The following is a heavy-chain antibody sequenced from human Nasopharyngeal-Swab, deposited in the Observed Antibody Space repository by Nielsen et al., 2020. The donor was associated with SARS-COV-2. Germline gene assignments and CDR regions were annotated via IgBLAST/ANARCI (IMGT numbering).Heavy chain of an antibody. V-gene: IGHV1-2*04. D-gene: IGHD6-19*01. J-gene: IGHJ5*02. CDR2: INPNSGGT. Sequence: ASVKVSCQASGYTFTGYYMHWVRQAPGQGLEWMGWINPNSGGTNYAQKFQGWVTMTRDTSISTAYMELSRLRSDDTAVYYCARDRRDSSGTHNLFDPWGQGTPVTVSS. CDR3: ARDRRDSSGTHNLFDP. CDR1: GYTFTGYY.